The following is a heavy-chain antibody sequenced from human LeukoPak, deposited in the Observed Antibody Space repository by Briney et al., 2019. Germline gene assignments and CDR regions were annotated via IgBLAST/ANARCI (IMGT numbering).Heavy chain of an antibody. CDR2: IYPGDSDT. Sequence: GESLKISCKGSGYSFTSYWIGWVRQMPGKGLEWMGIIYPGDSDTRYSPSFQGQVTISADKSISTAYLQWSSLKASDTAMYYCARLFGEFPVFVENWFDPWGQRTLVTVSS. CDR3: ARLFGEFPVFVENWFDP. D-gene: IGHD3-10*02. J-gene: IGHJ5*02. V-gene: IGHV5-51*01. CDR1: GYSFTSYW.